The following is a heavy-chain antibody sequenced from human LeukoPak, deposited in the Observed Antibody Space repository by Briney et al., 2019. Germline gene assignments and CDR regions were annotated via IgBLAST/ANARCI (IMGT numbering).Heavy chain of an antibody. D-gene: IGHD3-10*01. CDR2: ISNDDGAK. CDR3: ARNFIWYFDY. J-gene: IGHJ2*01. Sequence: GGSLRLSCAASGFTFSSYGMHWVRQAPGKGLEWAALISNDDGAKHYANSVKGRFTVSRDNSKNTVDLQMNSLRVEDTAVYYCARNFIWYFDYWGRGSPVTVSS. CDR1: GFTFSSYG. V-gene: IGHV3-30*03.